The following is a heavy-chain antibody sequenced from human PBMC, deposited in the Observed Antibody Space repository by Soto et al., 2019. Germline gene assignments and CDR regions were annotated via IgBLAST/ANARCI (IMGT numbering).Heavy chain of an antibody. D-gene: IGHD6-19*01. V-gene: IGHV3-9*01. Sequence: EVQLVESGGGLVQPGRSLRLSCAASGFTFDDYAMHWVRQAPGKGLEWVSGISWSSGTIGYADSVKGRFTISRDNAKNSLYLQMNSLRAEDTALYYCAKDSGSGRYHYYYGMDVWGQGTTVTVSS. CDR1: GFTFDDYA. CDR3: AKDSGSGRYHYYYGMDV. J-gene: IGHJ6*02. CDR2: ISWSSGTI.